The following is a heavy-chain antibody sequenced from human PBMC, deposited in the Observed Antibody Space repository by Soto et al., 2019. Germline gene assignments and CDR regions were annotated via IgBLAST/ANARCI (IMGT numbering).Heavy chain of an antibody. J-gene: IGHJ4*02. CDR1: GYTFTSYD. D-gene: IGHD6-13*01. V-gene: IGHV1-8*01. CDR3: ARERAGPYYFDY. CDR2: LTLKGGNT. Sequence: QVQLVQSGAEVKKPGASVKVSCKASGYTFTSYDINWVRQAPGQGLEWMGWLTLKGGNTAYAQKFQRRVTMTRNTSTSTAYMELSSLRSEDTAVYYCARERAGPYYFDYWGQGTLVTVSS.